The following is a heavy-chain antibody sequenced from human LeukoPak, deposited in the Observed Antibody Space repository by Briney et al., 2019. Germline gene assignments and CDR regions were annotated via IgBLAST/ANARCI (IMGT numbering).Heavy chain of an antibody. CDR2: IYTSGST. CDR3: ARARPPVLEWLPRPPYYYYMDV. D-gene: IGHD3-3*01. J-gene: IGHJ6*03. V-gene: IGHV4-4*07. CDR1: GGSISSYY. Sequence: SETLSLTCTVSGGSISSYYWSWIRQPAGKGLEWIGRIYTSGSTNYNPSLKSRVTMSVDTSKNQFSLKLSSVTAADTAVYYCARARPPVLEWLPRPPYYYYMDVWGKGTTVTVSS.